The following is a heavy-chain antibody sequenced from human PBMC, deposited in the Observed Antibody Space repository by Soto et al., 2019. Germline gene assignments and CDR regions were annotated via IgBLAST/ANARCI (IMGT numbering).Heavy chain of an antibody. D-gene: IGHD4-17*01. CDR3: AITPRSSYGPFDY. CDR1: GFTFNDYY. V-gene: IGHV3-11*03. CDR2: ISVTSAYT. Sequence: LRLSFVASGFTFNDYYMSWIRQAPGKGLEWLSYISVTSAYTNYAESVKGRFTISRDNAQNSLYLQMNSLRAEDTALYYCAITPRSSYGPFDYWGRGTLVTVSS. J-gene: IGHJ4*02.